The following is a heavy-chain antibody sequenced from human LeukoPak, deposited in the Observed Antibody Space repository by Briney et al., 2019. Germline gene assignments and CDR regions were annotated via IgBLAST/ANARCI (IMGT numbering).Heavy chain of an antibody. CDR3: ASLEYCSSTSCYSSDY. CDR2: INHSGST. J-gene: IGHJ4*02. Sequence: SETLSLTCAVYGGSFSGYYWSWIRQPPGKGLEWIGEINHSGSTNYNPSLKSRVTISVDTSKNQFSLKLSSVTAADTAVYYCASLEYCSSTSCYSSDYWGQGTLVTVSS. D-gene: IGHD2-2*01. V-gene: IGHV4-34*01. CDR1: GGSFSGYY.